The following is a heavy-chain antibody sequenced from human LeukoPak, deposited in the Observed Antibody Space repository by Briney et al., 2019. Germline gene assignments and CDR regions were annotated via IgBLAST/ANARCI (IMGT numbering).Heavy chain of an antibody. Sequence: PGGSLRLSCAASGFTFSSYGMHWVRQAPGKGLERVAFIRYDGSNKYYADSVKGRFTISRDNSKNTLYLQMNSLRAEDTAVYYCAKDLRDFWSGYYPGGYFDYWGQGTLVTVSS. CDR1: GFTFSSYG. CDR3: AKDLRDFWSGYYPGGYFDY. D-gene: IGHD3-3*01. J-gene: IGHJ4*02. V-gene: IGHV3-30*02. CDR2: IRYDGSNK.